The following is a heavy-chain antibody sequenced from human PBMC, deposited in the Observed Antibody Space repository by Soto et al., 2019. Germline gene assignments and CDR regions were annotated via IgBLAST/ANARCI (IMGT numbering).Heavy chain of an antibody. CDR2: ISSTTNYI. CDR1: GFTFTRYS. Sequence: GGSLRLSCAASGFTFTRYSMNWVRQAPGKGLEWVSSISSTTNYIYCGDSMKGRFTISRDNAKNSLYLEMNSLRAEDTAVYYCARESEDLTANFDYWGQGTLVTVSS. CDR3: ARESEDLTANFDY. J-gene: IGHJ4*02. V-gene: IGHV3-21*06.